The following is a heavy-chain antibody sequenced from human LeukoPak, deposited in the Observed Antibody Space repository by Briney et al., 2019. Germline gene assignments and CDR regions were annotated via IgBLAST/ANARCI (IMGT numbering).Heavy chain of an antibody. CDR2: IYYSGST. D-gene: IGHD3-22*01. V-gene: IGHV4-59*01. Sequence: SETLSLTCTVSGGSISSYYWSWIRQPPGKGLEWIGYIYYSGSTNHNPSLKSRVTISVDTSKNQFSLKLSSVTAADTAVYYCARDYYDSSGYSPDEPYFDYWGQGTLVTVSS. J-gene: IGHJ4*02. CDR3: ARDYYDSSGYSPDEPYFDY. CDR1: GGSISSYY.